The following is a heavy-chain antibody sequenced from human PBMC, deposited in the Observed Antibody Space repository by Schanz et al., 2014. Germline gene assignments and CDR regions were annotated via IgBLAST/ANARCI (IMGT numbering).Heavy chain of an antibody. CDR1: GGSISGYY. Sequence: QVQLQESGPRLVKPSETLSLTCTVSGGSISGYYWSWIRQPPGKGLEWIGYIYSSGTTRYNPSLKSGVRIAGDTSKNQFSLKLISVTAADTAVYYCARHGGWLLERFDYWGQGTLVTVSS. CDR2: IYSSGTT. V-gene: IGHV4-59*08. CDR3: ARHGGWLLERFDY. J-gene: IGHJ4*02. D-gene: IGHD5-12*01.